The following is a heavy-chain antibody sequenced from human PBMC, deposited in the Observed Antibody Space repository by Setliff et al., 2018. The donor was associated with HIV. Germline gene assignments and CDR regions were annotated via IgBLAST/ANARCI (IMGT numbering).Heavy chain of an antibody. J-gene: IGHJ4*02. Sequence: SVKVSCKASGGTFSSYTISWVRQAPGQGLEWMGRIVPILGIANYAQKFQGRVTITADKSTSTAYMELSSLRSEDTAVYYCARDRGVIATHPFDYWGQGTLVTVSS. V-gene: IGHV1-69*04. CDR3: ARDRGVIATHPFDY. CDR2: IVPILGIA. D-gene: IGHD6-13*01. CDR1: GGTFSSYT.